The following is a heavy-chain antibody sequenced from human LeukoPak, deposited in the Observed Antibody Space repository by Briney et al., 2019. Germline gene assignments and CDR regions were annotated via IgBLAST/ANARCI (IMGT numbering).Heavy chain of an antibody. D-gene: IGHD2-21*02. CDR3: ARGGILAYCGGDCYSGYFDY. CDR2: IYSGGST. Sequence: GGSLRLSCAASGFTVSSNYMSWVRQAPGKGLEWVSVIYSGGSTYYADSVKGRFTISRHNSKNTLYLQMNSLRAEGTAVYYCARGGILAYCGGDCYSGYFDYWGQGTLVTVSS. J-gene: IGHJ4*02. V-gene: IGHV3-53*04. CDR1: GFTVSSNY.